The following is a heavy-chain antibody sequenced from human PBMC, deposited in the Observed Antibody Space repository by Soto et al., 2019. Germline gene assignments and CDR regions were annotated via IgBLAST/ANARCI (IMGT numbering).Heavy chain of an antibody. CDR2: INHSGST. V-gene: IGHV4-34*01. D-gene: IGHD2-15*01. CDR1: GVSFSGYY. J-gene: IGHJ4*02. CDR3: ARGLGGNDDY. Sequence: QVQLQQWGAGLLKPSETLSLTCAVYGVSFSGYYWSWIRQPPGMGLEWIGEINHSGSTNYNPSLKSQVTMSGDTSKNQFSLRLSSVTAADTAVYYCARGLGGNDDYWGQGTLVTVSS.